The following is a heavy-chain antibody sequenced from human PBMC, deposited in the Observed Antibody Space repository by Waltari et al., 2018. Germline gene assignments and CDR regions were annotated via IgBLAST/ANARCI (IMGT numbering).Heavy chain of an antibody. CDR3: AKNWGGLDY. D-gene: IGHD3-16*01. J-gene: IGHJ4*02. V-gene: IGHV3-23*01. Sequence: VQWSESGGTLVQPGGALCISCAASGYSFHTFALPCVRPAPAKGLGVVSGICSSGDSVYYADSVKGRFTISRDNSKNTLYLQMNSLRAEDTAVYYCAKNWGGLDYWGQGTLVTVSS. CDR2: ICSSGDSV. CDR1: GYSFHTFA.